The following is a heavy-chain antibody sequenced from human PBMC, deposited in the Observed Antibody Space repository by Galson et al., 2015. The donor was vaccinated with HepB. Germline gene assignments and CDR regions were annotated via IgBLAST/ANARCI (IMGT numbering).Heavy chain of an antibody. D-gene: IGHD3-3*01. J-gene: IGHJ4*02. CDR1: GFSFSSYG. Sequence: SLRLSCAASGFSFSSYGMHWVRQAPGKGLEWVAVISYDGSNKYYGDSVKGRFTISRDNSKNTLYLQMNSLRAEDTAVYYCAKDGTIAPRSYYDFWSGRKDDYWGQGTLVTVSS. V-gene: IGHV3-30*18. CDR2: ISYDGSNK. CDR3: AKDGTIAPRSYYDFWSGRKDDY.